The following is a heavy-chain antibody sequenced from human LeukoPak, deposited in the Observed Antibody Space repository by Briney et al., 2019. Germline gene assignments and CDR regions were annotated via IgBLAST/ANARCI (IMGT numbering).Heavy chain of an antibody. J-gene: IGHJ5*02. V-gene: IGHV4-30-4*01. CDR1: GGSISSGDYY. Sequence: SETLSLTCTVSGGSISSGDYYWSWIRQPPGKGLEWIGYIYYSGSTYYNPSLKSRVTISVDTSKNQFSLKLSSVTAADTAVYYCAREGNYYDILTGYSNWFDPWGQGTLVTVSS. D-gene: IGHD3-9*01. CDR2: IYYSGST. CDR3: AREGNYYDILTGYSNWFDP.